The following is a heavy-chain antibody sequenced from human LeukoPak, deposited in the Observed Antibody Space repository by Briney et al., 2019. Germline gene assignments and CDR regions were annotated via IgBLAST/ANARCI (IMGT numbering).Heavy chain of an antibody. J-gene: IGHJ4*02. V-gene: IGHV4-39*07. CDR1: GGSINSTSYY. CDR2: IYYGGST. Sequence: PSETLSLTCTVSGGSINSTSYYWGWIRQPPGKGLEWIGSIYYGGSTYYNPSLKSRVTILVDVDTSKNQFSLKLSSVTAAGTAVYYCARDVRNYYDSSGYYLFDYWGQGTLVTVSS. D-gene: IGHD3-22*01. CDR3: ARDVRNYYDSSGYYLFDY.